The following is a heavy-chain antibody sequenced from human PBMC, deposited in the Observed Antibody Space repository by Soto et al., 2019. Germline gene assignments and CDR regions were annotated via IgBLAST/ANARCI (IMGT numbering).Heavy chain of an antibody. J-gene: IGHJ6*02. D-gene: IGHD3-3*01. V-gene: IGHV4-30-4*08. CDR1: GGSISSGGYY. CDR2: IYYSGST. CDR3: ARDVPYYDFWSGPPAHDETPHDYYYYYGMDV. Sequence: SETLSLTCTVSGGSISSGGYYWSWIRQHPGKGLEWIGYIYYSGSTYYNPSLKSRVTISVDTSKNQFSLKLSSVTAADTAVYYCARDVPYYDFWSGPPAHDETPHDYYYYYGMDVWGQGTTVTVSS.